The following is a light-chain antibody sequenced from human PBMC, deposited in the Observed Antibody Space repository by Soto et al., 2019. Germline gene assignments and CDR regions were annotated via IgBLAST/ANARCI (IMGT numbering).Light chain of an antibody. CDR1: QGISNY. Sequence: DIQMTQSPSSLSASVGDRVTITCRASQGISNYLVWYQQKPGKVPKLLIYAASTLRSGVPSRFSGSGSGTDFTLTISILQPEDVATYYCQNYKGAPWTFGQGTKVEIK. V-gene: IGKV1-27*01. J-gene: IGKJ1*01. CDR3: QNYKGAPWT. CDR2: AAS.